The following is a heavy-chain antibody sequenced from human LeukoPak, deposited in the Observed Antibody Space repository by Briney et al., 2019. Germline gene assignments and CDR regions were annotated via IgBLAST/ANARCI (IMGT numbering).Heavy chain of an antibody. J-gene: IGHJ4*02. D-gene: IGHD4-17*01. Sequence: SETLSLTCTVSGGSISSYYWSWIRQPAGKGLEWIGRIYAGGNTNYNPSLKSRVTMSVETSKNQFSLKLSSVTAADTAVYYCARQGDLTTVTHDYWGQGTLVTVSS. CDR1: GGSISSYY. CDR3: ARQGDLTTVTHDY. V-gene: IGHV4-4*07. CDR2: IYAGGNT.